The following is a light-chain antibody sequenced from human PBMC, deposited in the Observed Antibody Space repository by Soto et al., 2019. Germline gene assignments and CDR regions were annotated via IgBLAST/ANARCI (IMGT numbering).Light chain of an antibody. CDR2: EVN. CDR3: TSYTTGGTGV. Sequence: QSALTQPASVSGSPGQSITISCTGTSSDVGAYKYVSWYLQHPGKAPKLMIYEVNNRPSGVSNRFSGSKSGNTASLTISGLQAEDEADYYCTSYTTGGTGVFGGGTKVTVL. V-gene: IGLV2-14*01. J-gene: IGLJ3*02. CDR1: SSDVGAYKY.